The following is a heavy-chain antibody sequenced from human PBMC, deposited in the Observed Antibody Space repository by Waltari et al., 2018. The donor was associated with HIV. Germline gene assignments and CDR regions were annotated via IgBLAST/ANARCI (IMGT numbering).Heavy chain of an antibody. J-gene: IGHJ5*02. D-gene: IGHD5-12*01. CDR2: LYTSGST. CDR3: ARGVVGGYDLGNNWFDP. V-gene: IGHV4-61*02. CDR1: GGSISSGSYH. Sequence: QLQESGPGLVKPSQTLSLTCTVPGGSISSGSYHWSWIRQPAGKGLEGIGRLYTSGSTDYNPSLKSRATISGDTSKNQFSLKLSSVTAADTAVYYCARGVVGGYDLGNNWFDPWGQGTLVTVSS.